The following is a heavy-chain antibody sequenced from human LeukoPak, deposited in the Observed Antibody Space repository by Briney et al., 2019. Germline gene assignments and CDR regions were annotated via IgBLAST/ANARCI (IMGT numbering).Heavy chain of an antibody. CDR3: ATYGAYYYGQDP. D-gene: IGHD3-10*01. J-gene: IGHJ5*02. V-gene: IGHV1-2*02. CDR2: INPNSGGT. Sequence: ASVKVSCKASADTFTCYYMHWVRQSPGQGLEWMGWINPNSGGTNYAQKFQGRVTMTRDTSISTAYMELSRLRSDDTAVYYCATYGAYYYGQDPWGQGTLVTVSS. CDR1: ADTFTCYY.